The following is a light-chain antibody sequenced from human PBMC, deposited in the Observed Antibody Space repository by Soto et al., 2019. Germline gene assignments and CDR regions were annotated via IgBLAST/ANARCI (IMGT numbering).Light chain of an antibody. CDR2: AAS. CDR3: QQSYSSPRIT. Sequence: DIHMTHSRSSLSASVGDRVTITCRASQSINTYLNWYQQKPGKAPKLLIYAASSLQSGVPSRFSGSGSGTDFTLTISSLQLEDFATFYCQQSYSSPRITFGQGTRLEIK. V-gene: IGKV1-39*01. J-gene: IGKJ5*01. CDR1: QSINTY.